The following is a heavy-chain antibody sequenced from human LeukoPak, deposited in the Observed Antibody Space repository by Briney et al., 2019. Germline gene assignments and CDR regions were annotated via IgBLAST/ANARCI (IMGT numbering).Heavy chain of an antibody. CDR2: VSSSGSTI. D-gene: IGHD3-9*01. J-gene: IGHJ4*02. CDR3: ARTYYDILTGYNPYFDY. Sequence: GGSLRLSCAASGFTFSSYEMNWVRQAPGKGLEWVSYVSSSGSTIYYADSVKGRFTISRDNAKNFLYLQMNSLRAEDTAVYYCARTYYDILTGYNPYFDYWGQGILVTVSS. V-gene: IGHV3-48*03. CDR1: GFTFSSYE.